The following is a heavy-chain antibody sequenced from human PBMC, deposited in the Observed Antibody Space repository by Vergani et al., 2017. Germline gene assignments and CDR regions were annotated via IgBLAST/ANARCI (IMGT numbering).Heavy chain of an antibody. CDR3: AKDRKQWLVPDAFDI. Sequence: QVQLVESGGGVVQPGRSLRLSCAASGFTFSSYGMHWVRQAPGKGLEWVAVISYDGSNKYYADSGKGRFTISRDNSKNTLYLQMNSLRAEDTAVYYCAKDRKQWLVPDAFDIWGQGTMVTVSS. CDR1: GFTFSSYG. CDR2: ISYDGSNK. J-gene: IGHJ3*02. V-gene: IGHV3-30*18. D-gene: IGHD6-19*01.